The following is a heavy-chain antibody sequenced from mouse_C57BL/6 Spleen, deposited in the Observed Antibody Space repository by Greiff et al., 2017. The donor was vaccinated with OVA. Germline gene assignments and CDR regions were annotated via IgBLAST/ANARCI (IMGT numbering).Heavy chain of an antibody. J-gene: IGHJ2*01. CDR1: GFTFSDYY. CDR2: INYDGSST. V-gene: IGHV5-16*01. CDR3: AREGFDD. Sequence: EVQLVESEGGLVQPGSSMKLSCTASGFTFSDYYMAWVRQVPEKGLEWVANINYDGSSTYYLDSLKSRFIISRDNAKNILYLQRSSLKSEDTATYYCAREGFDDWGQGTTLTVSS.